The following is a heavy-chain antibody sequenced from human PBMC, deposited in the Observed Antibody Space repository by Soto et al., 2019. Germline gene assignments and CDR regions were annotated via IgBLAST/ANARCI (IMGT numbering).Heavy chain of an antibody. CDR3: VRGYGGSFPYWYFDL. Sequence: QEQLVESGGGVVQPGGSLRLSCAASGFTFSNYGMFWARQAPGKGLQWVTFIWNEGHDSYYEESVRGRFTNSRDNLKNTLYLQTVSLRGEDTGVYYCVRGYGGSFPYWYFDLWGRGTPVAVSP. J-gene: IGHJ2*01. V-gene: IGHV3-33*01. D-gene: IGHD2-15*01. CDR2: IWNEGHDS. CDR1: GFTFSNYG.